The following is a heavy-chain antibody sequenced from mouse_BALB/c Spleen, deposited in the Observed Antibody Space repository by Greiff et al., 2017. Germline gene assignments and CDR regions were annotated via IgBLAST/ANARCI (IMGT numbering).Heavy chain of an antibody. V-gene: IGHV5-6-5*01. CDR1: GFTFSSYA. J-gene: IGHJ2*01. D-gene: IGHD1-1*01. CDR3: ARGSYYYGSSSYYLDY. Sequence: EVKLVESGGGLVKPGGSLKLSCAASGFTFSSYAMSWVRQTPEKRLEWVASISSGGSTYYPDSVKGRFTISRDNARNILYLQMSSLRSEDTTMYYCARGSYYYGSSSYYLDYWGQGTTLTVSS. CDR2: ISSGGST.